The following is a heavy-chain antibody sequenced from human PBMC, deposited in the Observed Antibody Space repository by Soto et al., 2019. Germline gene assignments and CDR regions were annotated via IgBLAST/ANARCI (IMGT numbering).Heavy chain of an antibody. J-gene: IGHJ4*02. V-gene: IGHV2-5*02. CDR1: GSSLSTNGVG. Sequence: QITLKESGPTLVKPTQTLTLTCSFSGSSLSTNGVGVAWIRQPPGKALEWLALIYWDDDRRYNPSLKSRLTITKDTSKTQVVLTTTNMDPVDTATYYCAHSPSTAPGYFDYWGQGTLVTVSS. CDR3: AHSPSTAPGYFDY. D-gene: IGHD2-15*01. CDR2: IYWDDDR.